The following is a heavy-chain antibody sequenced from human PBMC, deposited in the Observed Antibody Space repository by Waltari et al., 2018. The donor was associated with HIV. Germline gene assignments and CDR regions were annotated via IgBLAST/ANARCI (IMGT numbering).Heavy chain of an antibody. J-gene: IGHJ4*02. CDR1: GDPFRTSA. Sequence: QVQLVQSGAEVKSPGSSVRVSCKASGDPFRTSAINWVRQTPGQGLEWVGRIIPILGVANYPHKFQGRVTVTADKSTSTSYMEMTSLRFEDTAVYYCARENRGAAGYKLGIRIDKWGQGTPVTVAS. D-gene: IGHD5-12*01. CDR2: IIPILGVA. V-gene: IGHV1-69*04. CDR3: ARENRGAAGYKLGIRIDK.